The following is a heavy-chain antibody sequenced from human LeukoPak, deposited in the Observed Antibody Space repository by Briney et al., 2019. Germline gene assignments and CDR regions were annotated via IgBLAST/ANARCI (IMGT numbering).Heavy chain of an antibody. V-gene: IGHV3-64*01. CDR1: GFTFRNYA. CDR3: ATYRQVLLPFES. D-gene: IGHD2-8*02. CDR2: ISSNGGIT. Sequence: GGSLRLSCAASGFTFRNYAMHWVRQAPGKGLEYVSAISSNGGITYYANSVKGRFTISRDNSKNTLYLQMNSLRAEDTAIYYCATYRQVLLPFESWGQGTLVTVSS. J-gene: IGHJ4*02.